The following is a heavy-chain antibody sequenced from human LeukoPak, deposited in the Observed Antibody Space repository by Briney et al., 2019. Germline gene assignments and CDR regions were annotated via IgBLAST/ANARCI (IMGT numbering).Heavy chain of an antibody. CDR1: GFTFSSYA. V-gene: IGHV3-23*01. CDR3: AKDMGEDGSYYLDY. J-gene: IGHJ4*02. CDR2: ISGPGDST. Sequence: GGSLRLSCAASGFTFSSYAMSWVRQAPGKGLEWLSGISGPGDSTYYTDSVKGRITTSRDNSKKTLYLQMSSLRAEDTAVYYCAKDMGEDGSYYLDYWGQGTLVTVSS. D-gene: IGHD1-26*01.